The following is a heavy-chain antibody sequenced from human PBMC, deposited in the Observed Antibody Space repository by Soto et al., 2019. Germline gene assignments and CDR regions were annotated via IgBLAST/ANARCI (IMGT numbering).Heavy chain of an antibody. Sequence: QVQLQESGPGLVKPSQTLSLTCTVSGGSISSGGYYWSWIRQHPWKGLEWIGYIYYSGSTYYNPSLKSRVTISVDTSKNQFSLKLSSVTAADTAVYYCARSFGVVIIDWFDPWGQGTLVTVSS. CDR2: IYYSGST. V-gene: IGHV4-31*03. D-gene: IGHD3-3*01. CDR1: GGSISSGGYY. J-gene: IGHJ5*02. CDR3: ARSFGVVIIDWFDP.